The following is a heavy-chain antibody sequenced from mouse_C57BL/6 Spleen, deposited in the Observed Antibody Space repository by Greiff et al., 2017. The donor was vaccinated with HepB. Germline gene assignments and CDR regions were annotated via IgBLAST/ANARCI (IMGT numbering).Heavy chain of an antibody. CDR1: GYSFTGYY. V-gene: IGHV1-42*01. CDR3: ARRFDY. J-gene: IGHJ2*01. CDR2: INPSTGGT. Sequence: EVQLQQSGPELVKPGASVKISCKASGYSFTGYYMNWVQQSPEKSLEWIGEINPSTGGTTYNQKFKAKATLTVDKSSSTAYMQLKSLTSEDSAVYYCARRFDYWGQGTTLTVSS.